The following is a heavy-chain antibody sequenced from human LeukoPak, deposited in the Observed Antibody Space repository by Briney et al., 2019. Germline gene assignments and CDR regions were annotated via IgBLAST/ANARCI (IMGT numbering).Heavy chain of an antibody. CDR1: GFTFSSYW. V-gene: IGHV3-7*03. J-gene: IGHJ4*02. CDR2: IKQDGSEK. D-gene: IGHD2-2*01. Sequence: PGGSLRLSCAASGFTFSSYWMSWVRQAPGKGLEWVANIKQDGSEKYYVDSVKGRFTISRDNAKNSLYLQVNSLRAEDTAVYYCASPPGYCSSTSCYGWGQGTLVTVSS. CDR3: ASPPGYCSSTSCYG.